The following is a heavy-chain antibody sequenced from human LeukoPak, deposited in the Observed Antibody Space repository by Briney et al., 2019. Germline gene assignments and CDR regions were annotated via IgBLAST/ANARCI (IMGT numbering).Heavy chain of an antibody. CDR2: INHSGST. V-gene: IGHV4-34*01. D-gene: IGHD3-10*01. CDR3: ARAIVRRFGLKYYFDY. J-gene: IGHJ4*02. Sequence: SETLSLSCAVYGGSFSGYYWSWIRQPPGKGLEWIGEINHSGSTNYNPSLKSRVTISVDTSKNQFSLKLGSVTAADTAVYYCARAIVRRFGLKYYFDYWGQGTLVTVSS. CDR1: GGSFSGYY.